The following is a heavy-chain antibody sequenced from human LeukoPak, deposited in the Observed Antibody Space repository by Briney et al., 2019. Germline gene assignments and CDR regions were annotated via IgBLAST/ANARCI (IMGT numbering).Heavy chain of an antibody. D-gene: IGHD2-2*01. CDR2: IIPIFGTA. Sequence: SVKVSCKASGGTFSSYAISWVRQAPGQGLEWMGGIIPIFGTANYAQKFQGRVTITADESTSTAYMGLSSLRSEDTAVYYCAREPLLLCSSTSCHDWFDPWGLGTLVTVSS. CDR1: GGTFSSYA. CDR3: AREPLLLCSSTSCHDWFDP. J-gene: IGHJ5*02. V-gene: IGHV1-69*13.